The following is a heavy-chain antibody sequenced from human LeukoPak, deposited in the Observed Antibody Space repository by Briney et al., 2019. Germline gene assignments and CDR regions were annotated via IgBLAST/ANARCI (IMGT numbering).Heavy chain of an antibody. D-gene: IGHD3-22*01. V-gene: IGHV1-8*01. CDR3: AREKYYYGSSGYYRLFDY. J-gene: IGHJ4*02. CDR2: MNPNSGNT. Sequence: ASVKVSCKASGYTFTSYDINWVRQATGQGLEWMGWMNPNSGNTGYAQKFQGRVTMTRNTSISTAYMELSSLRSEDTAVYYCAREKYYYGSSGYYRLFDYWGQGTLVTVSS. CDR1: GYTFTSYD.